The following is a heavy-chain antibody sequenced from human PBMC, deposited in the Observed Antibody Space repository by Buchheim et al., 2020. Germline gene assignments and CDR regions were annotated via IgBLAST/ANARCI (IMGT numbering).Heavy chain of an antibody. V-gene: IGHV4-34*01. CDR2: INHSGST. D-gene: IGHD3-22*01. CDR1: GGSFSGYY. Sequence: QVQLQQWGAGLLKPSETLSLTCAVYGGSFSGYYWSWIRQPPGKGLEWIGEINHSGSTNYNLSLKSRVTISVDTSKNQFSLKLSSVTAADTAVYYCARRGRYYDTLSWYFDLWGRGTL. J-gene: IGHJ2*01. CDR3: ARRGRYYDTLSWYFDL.